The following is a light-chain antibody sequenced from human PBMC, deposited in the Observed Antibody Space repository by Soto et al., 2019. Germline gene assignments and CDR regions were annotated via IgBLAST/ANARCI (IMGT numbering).Light chain of an antibody. CDR3: QQYSSYWT. Sequence: IQMTQSPSTLSAYVGGRVTITCRASQSINTWLAWYQQKPGKAPNLLIYKASNLESGVPSRFSGSGSGTEFTLTISSLQPDDFATYYCQQYSSYWTFGQGTKVDIK. CDR1: QSINTW. CDR2: KAS. V-gene: IGKV1-5*03. J-gene: IGKJ1*01.